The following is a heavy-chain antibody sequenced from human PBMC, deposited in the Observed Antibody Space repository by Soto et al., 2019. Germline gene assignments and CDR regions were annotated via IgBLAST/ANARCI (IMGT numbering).Heavy chain of an antibody. D-gene: IGHD7-27*01. CDR1: GGSISSSSYY. CDR3: ARGGSNGIWGYYYYGMDV. V-gene: IGHV4-39*07. J-gene: IGHJ6*02. CDR2: IYYSGST. Sequence: LQLQESGPGLVKPSETLSLTCTVSGGSISSSSYYWGWIRQPPGKGLEWIGSIYYSGSTNYNPSLKSRVTVTVDASKNHFSLKLSSVTAADTAVYYCARGGSNGIWGYYYYGMDVWGQGTTVTVSS.